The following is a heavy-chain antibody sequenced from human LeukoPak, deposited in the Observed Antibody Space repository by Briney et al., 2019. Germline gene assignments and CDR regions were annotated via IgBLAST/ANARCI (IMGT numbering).Heavy chain of an antibody. V-gene: IGHV4-34*01. CDR2: INQSGNT. D-gene: IGHD6-19*01. CDR1: GGSFSGYY. CDR3: ARVGPHMTSVAGWATSSGWGNAHYYCMDV. Sequence: PSETLSLTCGVSGGSFSGYYWNWIRQPPGKGLEWIGEINQSGNTNYNPSLKSRVSMILGTSRNQFSLKLRSVTAADTAMYYCARVGPHMTSVAGWATSSGWGNAHYYCMDVWGEGTAVTVSS. J-gene: IGHJ6*03.